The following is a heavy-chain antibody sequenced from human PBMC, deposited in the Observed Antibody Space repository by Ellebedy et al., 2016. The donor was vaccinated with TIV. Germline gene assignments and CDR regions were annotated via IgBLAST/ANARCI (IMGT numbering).Heavy chain of an antibody. CDR2: INSDGSST. V-gene: IGHV3-74*01. CDR1: GFTFSSYW. Sequence: GESLKISXAASGFTFSSYWMHWVRQAPGKGLVWVSRINSDGSSTSYADSVKGRFTISRDNAKNTLYLQMNSLRAEDTAVYYCAKFDDSSGPRGYYFDYWGQGTLVTVSS. CDR3: AKFDDSSGPRGYYFDY. D-gene: IGHD3-22*01. J-gene: IGHJ4*02.